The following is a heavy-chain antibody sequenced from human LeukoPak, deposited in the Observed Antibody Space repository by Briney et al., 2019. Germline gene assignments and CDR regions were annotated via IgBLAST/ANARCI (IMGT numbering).Heavy chain of an antibody. CDR2: IIPILGIA. V-gene: IGHV1-69*04. CDR1: GGTFSSYA. Sequence: ASVKVSCKASGGTFSSYAISWVRQAPGQGLEWMGRIIPILGIANYAQKFQGRVTITADKSTSTAYMELSSLRSEDTAVYYCASPGYGGSFDYWGQGTLVTVSS. J-gene: IGHJ4*02. CDR3: ASPGYGGSFDY. D-gene: IGHD4-23*01.